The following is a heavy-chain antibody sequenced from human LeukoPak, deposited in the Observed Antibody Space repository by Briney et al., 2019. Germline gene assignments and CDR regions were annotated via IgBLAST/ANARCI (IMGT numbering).Heavy chain of an antibody. CDR1: GFTFYTYM. D-gene: IGHD3-22*01. V-gene: IGHV3-21*01. CDR3: ARTTYYDTSGYTADYYYYMAV. CDR2: ISSSTSYI. J-gene: IGHJ6*03. Sequence: GGSLRLSCAPSGFTFYTYMMNWVRQAPGKGLEWVSSISSSTSYIYYSDSVKGRFTISRDNAKNSLHLQMNSLRAEDTAVYYCARTTYYDTSGYTADYYYYMAVWGKGTTDTVSS.